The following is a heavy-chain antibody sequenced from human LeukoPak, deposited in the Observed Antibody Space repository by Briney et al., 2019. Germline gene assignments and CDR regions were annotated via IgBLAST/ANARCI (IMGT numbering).Heavy chain of an antibody. CDR2: ISISGGST. CDR3: AKEAGSYDFYYMDV. Sequence: PGGSLRLSCVASGFPFSTYGMSWVRQAPGKGLEWVSTISISGGSTYYADSVKGRFTISRDNSKNTLYLQMNSLRAKDTAVYYCAKEAGSYDFYYMDVWGKGTTVTVSS. V-gene: IGHV3-23*01. J-gene: IGHJ6*03. CDR1: GFPFSTYG. D-gene: IGHD3-3*01.